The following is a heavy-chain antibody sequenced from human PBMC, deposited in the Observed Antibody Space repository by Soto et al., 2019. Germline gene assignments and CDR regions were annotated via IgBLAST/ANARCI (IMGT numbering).Heavy chain of an antibody. CDR1: GFTFSFYA. Sequence: GGSLRLSCAASGFTFSFYAMHWVRQAPGKGLEWVAVISYNGRNKHYVDSVKGRFTISRDNSQDTLYLQMDSLRPDDTAVYYCARQAKIGDRSQFYFDSWGQGTLVTVSS. D-gene: IGHD3-16*01. CDR3: ARQAKIGDRSQFYFDS. V-gene: IGHV3-30*04. CDR2: ISYNGRNK. J-gene: IGHJ4*02.